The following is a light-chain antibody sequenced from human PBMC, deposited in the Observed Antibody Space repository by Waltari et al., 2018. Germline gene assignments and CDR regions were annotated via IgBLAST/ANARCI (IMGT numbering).Light chain of an antibody. Sequence: SSELTQDPAVSVALGQTVRITCQGYSLRSYYASWYQQKPGQAPVLVIYGKNNRPSGIPDRFSGSSAGNTASVTITGAQAEDEADYYCNSRDSSGNHLRVFGGGTKLTVL. CDR1: SLRSYY. J-gene: IGLJ2*01. CDR3: NSRDSSGNHLRV. V-gene: IGLV3-19*01. CDR2: GKN.